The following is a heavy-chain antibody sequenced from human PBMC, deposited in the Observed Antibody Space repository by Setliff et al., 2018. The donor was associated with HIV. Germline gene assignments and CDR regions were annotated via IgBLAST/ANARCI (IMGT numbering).Heavy chain of an antibody. Sequence: GGSLRLSCAASGFAFSGHQMSWVRQAPGEGLEWVGLIKSKTDGGTTDYAAPVKDRFTISRDDSKNTLYLQMNSLKSEDTAVYYCATVAHSSALDYWGQGTLVTVSS. CDR1: GFAFSGHQ. CDR3: ATVAHSSALDY. CDR2: IKSKTDGGTT. V-gene: IGHV3-15*01. J-gene: IGHJ4*02. D-gene: IGHD6-19*01.